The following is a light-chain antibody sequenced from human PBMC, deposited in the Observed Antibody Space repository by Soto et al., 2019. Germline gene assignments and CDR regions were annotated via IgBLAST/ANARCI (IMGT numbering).Light chain of an antibody. CDR1: QGISSY. CDR2: KAS. J-gene: IGKJ1*01. V-gene: IGKV1-8*01. Sequence: AIRMTQSPSSLSASTGDRVTITCRASQGISSYLAWYQQKPGKAPKLPIYKASTLKSGVPSRFSGSGSGTEFTLTISSLQPDDFATYYCQHYNSYSEAFGQGTKVDIK. CDR3: QHYNSYSEA.